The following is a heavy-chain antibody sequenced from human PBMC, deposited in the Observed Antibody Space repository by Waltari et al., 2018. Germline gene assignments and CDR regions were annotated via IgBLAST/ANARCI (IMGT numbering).Heavy chain of an antibody. CDR2: IYIGGTT. CDR1: GFTVSSNY. D-gene: IGHD5-12*01. J-gene: IGHJ3*02. CDR3: ARRPSVVRDGYNLGYAFDI. Sequence: EVQLVESGGGLIQPGGSLRLSCAASGFTVSSNYMSWVRQAPGTGLWLVSVIYIGGTTYYADSVNGRFTISRVSSKNTLYLQMNSLRAEDTAVYCCARRPSVVRDGYNLGYAFDIWGPGTMVTVSP. V-gene: IGHV3-53*01.